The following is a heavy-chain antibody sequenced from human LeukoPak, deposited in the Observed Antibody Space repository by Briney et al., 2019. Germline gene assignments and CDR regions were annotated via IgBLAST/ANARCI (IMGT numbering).Heavy chain of an antibody. CDR3: ASDYGDTGPFDY. V-gene: IGHV3-23*01. Sequence: GGSLRLSCAASGFTFSSYAMSWVRQAPGKGLEWVSAISGSGGSTCYADSVKGRFTISRDNSKNTLYLQMNSLRAEDTAVYYRASDYGDTGPFDYWGQGTLVTVSS. J-gene: IGHJ4*02. CDR2: ISGSGGST. D-gene: IGHD4-17*01. CDR1: GFTFSSYA.